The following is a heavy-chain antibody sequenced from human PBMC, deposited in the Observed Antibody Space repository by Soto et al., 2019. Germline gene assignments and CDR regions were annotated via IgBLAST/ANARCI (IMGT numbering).Heavy chain of an antibody. Sequence: QVQLQQWGAGLLKPSETLSLTCAVHGGSFSGYYWNWIRQPPGKGLEWIGEINHNGGTNYNPSLRSRVTISVDTSKNQFSLKTSSVTAADTAVFYCARRNDILTGYSNGWFDPWGQGTLVTVSS. CDR3: ARRNDILTGYSNGWFDP. D-gene: IGHD3-9*01. CDR1: GGSFSGYY. V-gene: IGHV4-34*01. CDR2: INHNGGT. J-gene: IGHJ5*02.